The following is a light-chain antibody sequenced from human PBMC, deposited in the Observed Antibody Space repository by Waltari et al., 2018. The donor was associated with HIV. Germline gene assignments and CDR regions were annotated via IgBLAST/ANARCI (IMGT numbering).Light chain of an antibody. J-gene: IGLJ2*01. CDR2: DVT. CDR1: TSDIGGYNY. Sequence: QSALTQPPSASGSPGQSVTISCTGTTSDIGGYNYVSWYQQHPGEAPRLIIYDVTKRPSGVPDRFSGSKSGNTASLTVSGLQAEDEADYYCSSYAGSNNFVVFGGGTKLTVL. V-gene: IGLV2-8*01. CDR3: SSYAGSNNFVV.